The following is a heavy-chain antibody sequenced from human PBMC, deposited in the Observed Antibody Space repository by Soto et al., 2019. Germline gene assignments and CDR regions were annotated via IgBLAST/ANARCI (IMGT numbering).Heavy chain of an antibody. V-gene: IGHV3-23*01. J-gene: IGHJ4*02. CDR2: TSSSGSGE. CDR1: GFTFSSYA. D-gene: IGHD5-12*01. CDR3: APGLRSAYGPFDY. Sequence: EVQLLESGGGLVQPGGSLRLSCAASGFTFSSYAMSWVRQAPGKGLEWVSGTSSSGSGEYYAASVKGRLTISRDNSKNPLYLQMNSLSAEDTAVYDCAPGLRSAYGPFDYWGQGTLVTVSS.